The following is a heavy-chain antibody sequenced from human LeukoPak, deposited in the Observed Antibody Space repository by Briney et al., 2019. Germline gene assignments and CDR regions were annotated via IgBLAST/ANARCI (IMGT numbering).Heavy chain of an antibody. CDR1: GHSISSGYY. V-gene: IGHV4-38-2*02. D-gene: IGHD6-13*01. CDR3: ARRGSSWESTYYFDY. CDR2: IYHSGST. Sequence: SETLSLTCTVSGHSISSGYYWGWIRQPPGKGLEWIGSIYHSGSTYYNPSLKSRVTISVDTSKHQFSLKLSSVTAADTAVYYCARRGSSWESTYYFDYWGQGTLVTVSS. J-gene: IGHJ4*02.